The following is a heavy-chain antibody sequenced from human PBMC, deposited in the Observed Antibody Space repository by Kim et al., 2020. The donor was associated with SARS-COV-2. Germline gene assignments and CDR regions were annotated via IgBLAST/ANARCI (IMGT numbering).Heavy chain of an antibody. Sequence: GGSLRLSCGAFGFTFGRYGMHWVRQAPGKGLEWVAVISNDGSNKYYGDSVKGRFTISRDNSKNTQYLQMNSLRPEDTAVYYCAKDSLPTLEGVDVWGQGTTVTVSS. CDR2: ISNDGSNK. V-gene: IGHV3-30*18. CDR1: GFTFGRYG. CDR3: AKDSLPTLEGVDV. J-gene: IGHJ6*02.